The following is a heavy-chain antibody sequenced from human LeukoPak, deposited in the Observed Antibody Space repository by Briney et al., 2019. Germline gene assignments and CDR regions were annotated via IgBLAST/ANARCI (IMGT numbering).Heavy chain of an antibody. CDR2: INHNAEMI. J-gene: IGHJ4*02. Sequence: GGSLRLSCAASGFTFSSYAMSWVRQAPGKGLEWIAYINHNAEMIFYPDFVKGRFTISRDNPKKSLYLQMNALRYEDTAIYYCARDHDWAFDLWGQGTLVTVSS. D-gene: IGHD3-9*01. CDR3: ARDHDWAFDL. V-gene: IGHV3-48*02. CDR1: GFTFSSYA.